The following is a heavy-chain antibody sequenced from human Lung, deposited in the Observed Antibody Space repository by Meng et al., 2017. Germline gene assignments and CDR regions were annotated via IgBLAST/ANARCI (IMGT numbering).Heavy chain of an antibody. CDR2: INHSGST. CDR3: ARGPTTMAHDFDY. D-gene: IGHD4-11*01. CDR1: GGSFSDYY. V-gene: IGHV4-34*01. Sequence: VQLPQWGGGLLKPSETLSLTCVVSGGSFSDYYWSWIRQPPGKGLEWIGEINHSGSTNYNPSLESRATISVDTSQNNLSLKLSSVTAADSAVYYCARGPTTMAHDFDYWGQGTLVTVSS. J-gene: IGHJ4*02.